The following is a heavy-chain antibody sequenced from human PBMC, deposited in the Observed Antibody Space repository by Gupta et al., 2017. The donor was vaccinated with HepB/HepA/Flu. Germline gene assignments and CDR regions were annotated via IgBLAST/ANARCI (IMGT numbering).Heavy chain of an antibody. CDR3: ARGRGGRYWFDP. V-gene: IGHV3-74*01. CDR2: INSDGSST. Sequence: EVQLVESGGGLVQPGGSLRLSCAASGFTFSSYWMHWVRQAPGKGLVWVSRINSDGSSTSYADAVKGRFTISRDNAKKTLYLKMKSLRAEDTAVYYFARGRGGRYWFDPWGQGTLVTVSS. J-gene: IGHJ5*02. CDR1: GFTFSSYW. D-gene: IGHD3-16*01.